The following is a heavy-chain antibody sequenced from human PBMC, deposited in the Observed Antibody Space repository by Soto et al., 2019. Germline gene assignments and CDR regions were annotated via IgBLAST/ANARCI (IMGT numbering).Heavy chain of an antibody. V-gene: IGHV5-51*01. CDR1: GYSXTSYW. D-gene: IGHD5-12*01. CDR3: ARQSSGYDFTSGMDV. Sequence: PGESLKISCKGSGYSXTSYWIGWVRQMPGKGLEWMGIIYPGDSDTRYSPSFQGQVTISADKFISTAYLQWSSLKASDTAMYYCARQSSGYDFTSGMDVWGQGTTVTVSS. CDR2: IYPGDSDT. J-gene: IGHJ6*02.